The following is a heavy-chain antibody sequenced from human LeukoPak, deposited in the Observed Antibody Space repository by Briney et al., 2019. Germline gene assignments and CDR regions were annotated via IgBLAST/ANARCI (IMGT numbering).Heavy chain of an antibody. V-gene: IGHV3-33*01. D-gene: IGHD6-13*01. CDR1: GFTFSSYG. CDR3: ARGQPPSYYDMDA. CDR2: IWSDGSSK. J-gene: IGHJ6*02. Sequence: PGRSLRLSCAASGFTFSSYGMHWVRQAPGKGLEWVAVIWSDGSSKHYADSVKGRFTISRDNSKNTLYLQMNSLRAEDTAVYYCARGQPPSYYDMDAWGQGTTVTVSS.